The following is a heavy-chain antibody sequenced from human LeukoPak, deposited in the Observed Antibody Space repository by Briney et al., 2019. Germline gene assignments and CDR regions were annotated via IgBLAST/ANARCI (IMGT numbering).Heavy chain of an antibody. CDR3: ARGRRYGFREGAVFDY. CDR2: IYHSGDT. D-gene: IGHD1-26*01. J-gene: IGHJ4*02. V-gene: IGHV4-38-2*02. CDR1: SYSVSSGFY. Sequence: SETLSLTCTVSSYSVSSGFYWGWIRQPPGKGLEWIGSIYHSGDTYYNPSLKSRVTMSVDTSKNQFSLKLSSVTAADTAVYYCARGRRYGFREGAVFDYWGQGTLVTVSS.